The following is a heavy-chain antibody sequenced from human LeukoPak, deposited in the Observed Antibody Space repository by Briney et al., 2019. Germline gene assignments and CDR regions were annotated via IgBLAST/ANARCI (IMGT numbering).Heavy chain of an antibody. V-gene: IGHV4-30-4*01. CDR2: IYYSGST. J-gene: IGHJ4*02. D-gene: IGHD3-22*01. CDR1: GASIRRGDYY. CDR3: ARGRGVPYYYDSSGYYPADY. Sequence: SETLSLTCSVSGASIRRGDYYWSWIRQPPGKGLECIGHIYYSGSTYYNPSLKSRVTISVDTSKNQFSLKLSSVTAADTAVYYCARGRGVPYYYDSSGYYPADYWGQGTLVTVSS.